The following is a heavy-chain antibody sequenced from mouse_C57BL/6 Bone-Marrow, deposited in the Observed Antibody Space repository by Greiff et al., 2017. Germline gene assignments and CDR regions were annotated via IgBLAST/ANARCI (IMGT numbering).Heavy chain of an antibody. V-gene: IGHV1-62-2*01. Sequence: VQLQQSGAELVKPGASVKLSCKASGYSFTEYTIHWVKLRSGQGLEWIGRFYPGSGSIKYNEKFKDKAPLTADKSSSTVYMELSRLTSEDSAVYFCSRHEAWDAFFDYWGQGTTLTVSS. CDR3: SRHEAWDAFFDY. J-gene: IGHJ2*01. D-gene: IGHD4-1*01. CDR1: GYSFTEYT. CDR2: FYPGSGSI.